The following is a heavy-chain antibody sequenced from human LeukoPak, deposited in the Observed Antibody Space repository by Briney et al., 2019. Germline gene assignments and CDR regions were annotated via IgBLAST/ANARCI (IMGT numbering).Heavy chain of an antibody. V-gene: IGHV1-69*13. CDR3: ARASYCSGGSCYSDDYYGMDV. D-gene: IGHD2-15*01. Sequence: RASVKVSCKASGGTFSSYAISWVRQAPGQGLEWMGGFIPIFGTANYAQKFQGRVTITADESTSTAYMELSGLRSEDTAVYYCARASYCSGGSCYSDDYYGMDVWGKGTTVTVSS. CDR2: FIPIFGTA. CDR1: GGTFSSYA. J-gene: IGHJ6*04.